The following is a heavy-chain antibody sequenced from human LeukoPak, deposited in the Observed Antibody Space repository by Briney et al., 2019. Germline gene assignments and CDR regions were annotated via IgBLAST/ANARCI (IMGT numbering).Heavy chain of an antibody. CDR1: GFTFSSYG. CDR2: IRYDGSNK. V-gene: IGHV3-30*02. D-gene: IGHD6-13*01. Sequence: GGSLRLSCAASGFTFSSYGMHWVRQAPGKGLEWVAFIRYDGSNKYYADSVRGRFTISRDNSKNTLYLQMNSLRAEDTAVYYCAKDSSSSWYGWFDPWGQGTLVTVSS. J-gene: IGHJ5*02. CDR3: AKDSSSSWYGWFDP.